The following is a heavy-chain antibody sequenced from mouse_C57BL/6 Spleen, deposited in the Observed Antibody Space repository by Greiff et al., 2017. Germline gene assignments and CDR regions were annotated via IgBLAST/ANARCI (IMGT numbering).Heavy chain of an antibody. J-gene: IGHJ2*01. CDR3: AREIITTVVGGFDY. D-gene: IGHD1-1*01. CDR1: GYTFTSYW. V-gene: IGHV1-72*01. Sequence: VQLQQPGAELVKPGASVKLSCKASGYTFTSYWMHWVKQRPGRGLEWIGRIDPNSGGTKYNEKFKSKATLTVDKPSSTAYMQLSSLTSVDSAVYYSAREIITTVVGGFDYWGQGTTLTVSS. CDR2: IDPNSGGT.